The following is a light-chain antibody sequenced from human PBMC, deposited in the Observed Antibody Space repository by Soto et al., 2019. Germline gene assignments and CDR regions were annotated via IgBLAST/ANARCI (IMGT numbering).Light chain of an antibody. J-gene: IGKJ5*01. Sequence: EIVLPQSPATLSLSPGESAPLSCRARQSISFYLTWYPHNPGQATRLLIYDASNRATGIPARFSGSGYGTDFPLTISSLEPEDFAVYYCQQRSNWPTFGQGTRLEIK. CDR1: QSISFY. CDR2: DAS. V-gene: IGKV3-11*01. CDR3: QQRSNWPT.